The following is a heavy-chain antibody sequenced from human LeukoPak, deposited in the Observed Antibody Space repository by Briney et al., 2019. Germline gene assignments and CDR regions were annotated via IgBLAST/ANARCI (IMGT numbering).Heavy chain of an antibody. Sequence: SETLSLTCAVYGGSFSGYYWSWIRQPPGKGLEWIGEINHSGSTNYNPSLKSRVTISVDTSKNQFSLKLSSVTAADTAVYYCASDSSWYYFDYWGQGTLVTVSS. V-gene: IGHV4-34*01. CDR2: INHSGST. CDR3: ASDSSWYYFDY. J-gene: IGHJ4*02. D-gene: IGHD6-13*01. CDR1: GGSFSGYY.